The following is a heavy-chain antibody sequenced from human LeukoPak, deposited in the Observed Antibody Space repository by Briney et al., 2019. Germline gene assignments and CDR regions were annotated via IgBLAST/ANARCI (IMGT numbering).Heavy chain of an antibody. CDR2: INPNSGGT. D-gene: IGHD1-26*01. J-gene: IGHJ4*02. CDR3: AKKLPYSGSYGY. CDR1: GYTFTGYY. Sequence: ASVKVSCKASGYTFTGYYMHWVRQAPGQGLEWMGWINPNSGGTNYAQKFQGRVTMTRDPSISTAYMELSRLRSDDTAVYYCAKKLPYSGSYGYWGQGTLVTVSS. V-gene: IGHV1-2*02.